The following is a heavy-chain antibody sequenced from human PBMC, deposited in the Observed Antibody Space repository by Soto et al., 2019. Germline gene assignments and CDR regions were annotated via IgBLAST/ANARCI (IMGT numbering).Heavy chain of an antibody. J-gene: IGHJ5*02. Sequence: QVQLQESGPGLVKPSQTLSLTCTVSGGSISSGGYYWSWIRQHPGKGLEWIGYIYYSRSTYYNPSLKLRVTISVDTSKNQFSLKLSSVTAADTAVYYCASGSGSYYSWFDPWGQGTLVTVSS. CDR2: IYYSRST. V-gene: IGHV4-31*03. D-gene: IGHD3-10*01. CDR1: GGSISSGGYY. CDR3: ASGSGSYYSWFDP.